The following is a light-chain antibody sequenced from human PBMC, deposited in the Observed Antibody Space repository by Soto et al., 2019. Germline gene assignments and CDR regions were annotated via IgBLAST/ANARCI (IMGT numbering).Light chain of an antibody. CDR2: GAS. CDR3: QQYDNSPIT. V-gene: IGKV3-20*01. J-gene: IGKJ5*01. CDR1: QSVSGSY. Sequence: ENVLTQSPGTLSLSPGERATLSCRASQSVSGSYLAWYQQKPGQAPRLLIYGASSRATGIPDRFSGSGSGTDFTLTISRLEPEDFAVYYCQQYDNSPITFGQGTRLEIK.